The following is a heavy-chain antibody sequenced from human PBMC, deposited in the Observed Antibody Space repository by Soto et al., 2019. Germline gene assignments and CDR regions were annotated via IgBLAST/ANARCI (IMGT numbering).Heavy chain of an antibody. V-gene: IGHV3-23*01. CDR3: AKGSIEYSASVDN. CDR1: GFSFSSYA. Sequence: DVQLLESGGGLVQPGGSLRLSCAASGFSFSSYAMVWVRQAPGKGLEWVAVISASGGRSYFADSVKGRFTLSRDNSKNVLSLEMNSLRAEDTAIYFCAKGSIEYSASVDNWGQGTLVVVSS. D-gene: IGHD5-12*01. J-gene: IGHJ4*02. CDR2: ISASGGRS.